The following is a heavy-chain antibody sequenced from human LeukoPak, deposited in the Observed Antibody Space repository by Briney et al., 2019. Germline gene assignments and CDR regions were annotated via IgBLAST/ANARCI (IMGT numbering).Heavy chain of an antibody. CDR2: ISYDGSNK. CDR3: ARSCSAGTCYVDY. CDR1: GFTFSSYG. Sequence: PGGSLRLSCAASGFTFSSYGMHWVRQAPGKGLEWVAVISYDGSNKYYADSVKGRFTISRDNSKNTLYLQMNSLRAEDTAVYYCARSCSAGTCYVDYWGQGTLVTVSS. V-gene: IGHV3-30*03. D-gene: IGHD2-15*01. J-gene: IGHJ4*02.